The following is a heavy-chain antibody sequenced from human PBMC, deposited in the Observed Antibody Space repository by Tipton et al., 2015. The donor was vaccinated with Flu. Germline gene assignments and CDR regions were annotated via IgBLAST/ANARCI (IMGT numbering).Heavy chain of an antibody. CDR1: GFTFSSYG. CDR3: AKGTPSRNMVRGVTDLDY. V-gene: IGHV3-33*06. CDR2: IWYDGSNK. D-gene: IGHD3-10*01. J-gene: IGHJ4*02. Sequence: SLRLSCAASGFTFSSYGMHWVRQAPGKGLEWVAVIWYDGSNKYYADSVKGRFTISRDNSKDTLYLQMNSLRAEDTAVYYCAKGTPSRNMVRGVTDLDYWGQGTLVTVSS.